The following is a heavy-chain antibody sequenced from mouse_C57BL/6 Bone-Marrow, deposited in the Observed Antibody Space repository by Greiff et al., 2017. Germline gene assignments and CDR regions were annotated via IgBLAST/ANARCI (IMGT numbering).Heavy chain of an antibody. CDR3: ARERVCVDPFAY. CDR2: IYPGDGDT. J-gene: IGHJ3*01. CDR1: GYAFSSYW. V-gene: IGHV1-80*01. Sequence: QVQLQQSGAELVKPGASVKISCKASGYAFSSYWMNWVKQRPGRGLEWIGQIYPGDGDTNYNGKFKGKATLTADKSSSTAYMQLSSLTSEDSAVYFGARERVCVDPFAYWGQGTLVTVSA.